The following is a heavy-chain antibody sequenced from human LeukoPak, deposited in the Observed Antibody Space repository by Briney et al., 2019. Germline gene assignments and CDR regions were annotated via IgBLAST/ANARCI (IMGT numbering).Heavy chain of an antibody. Sequence: SGGSLRLSCAASGFTFSSYAMSWVRQAPGKGLEWVSAISGSGGSTYYADSVKGRFTISRDNSKNTLYLQMNNLRAEDTAVYYCAKDWITDYDFWSGYSPRSPFDYWGQGTLVTVSS. V-gene: IGHV3-23*01. CDR1: GFTFSSYA. CDR2: ISGSGGST. CDR3: AKDWITDYDFWSGYSPRSPFDY. J-gene: IGHJ4*02. D-gene: IGHD3-3*01.